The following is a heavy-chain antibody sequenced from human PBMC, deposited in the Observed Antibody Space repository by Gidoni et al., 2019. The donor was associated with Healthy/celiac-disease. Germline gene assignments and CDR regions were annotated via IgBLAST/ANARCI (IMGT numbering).Heavy chain of an antibody. V-gene: IGHV4-34*01. J-gene: IGHJ4*02. CDR1: GGSFTGYY. CDR3: ARGSEYGGYGPAYYFDY. Sequence: QVQLQQRGAGLFKPSETLSSPCAAYGGSFTGYYWSWIRQPPGKGLEWIGEINHSGNTNYNPSLKSRVTISVDTSKNQFSLKLSSVTAADTAVYYCARGSEYGGYGPAYYFDYWGQGTLVTVSS. CDR2: INHSGNT. D-gene: IGHD4-17*01.